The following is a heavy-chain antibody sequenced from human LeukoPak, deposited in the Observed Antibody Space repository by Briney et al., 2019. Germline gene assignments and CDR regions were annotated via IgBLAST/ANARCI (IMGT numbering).Heavy chain of an antibody. CDR2: IHGDGSST. V-gene: IGHV3-74*01. CDR3: ARDSDWDDAFDI. J-gene: IGHJ3*02. Sequence: GGSLRLSCAASGYIFRTFWKHWLRQVPGKGLVWVSRIHGDGSSTTYADSVKGRFTISRDNAKNSLYLQMNSLRAEDTAVYYCARDSDWDDAFDIWGQGTMVTVSS. D-gene: IGHD3-9*01. CDR1: GYIFRTFW.